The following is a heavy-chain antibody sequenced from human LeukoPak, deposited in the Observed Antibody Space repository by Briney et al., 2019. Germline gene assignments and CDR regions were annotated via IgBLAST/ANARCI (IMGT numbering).Heavy chain of an antibody. CDR1: GFTFRNYW. D-gene: IGHD3-22*01. CDR3: ATYSSLNRREFQY. CDR2: IKQDGSEK. J-gene: IGHJ1*01. V-gene: IGHV3-7*01. Sequence: PGGSLRLSCAASGFTFRNYWMSWVRQAPGKGLEWVANIKQDGSEKNYVDSVKGRFTISRDNAKNSLYLQMNSLRAKDTAVYYCATYSSLNRREFQYWGQGTLLTVSS.